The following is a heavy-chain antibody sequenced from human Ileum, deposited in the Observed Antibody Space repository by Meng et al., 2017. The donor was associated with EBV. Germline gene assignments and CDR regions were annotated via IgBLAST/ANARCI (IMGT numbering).Heavy chain of an antibody. V-gene: IGHV2-5*01. J-gene: IGHJ5*01. CDR2: IYGQGDK. D-gene: IGHD6-13*01. CDR3: ALRPRQLLRGWFDS. Sequence: QITLQEASPTVVKPTQTLPPTCTFSGFSLSTSGVGVGWIRQPPGKALEWLAMIYGQGDKHYSPSLTSRLTITKDTSKNQVVLTMTNMDSVDTATYYCALRPRQLLRGWFDSWGQGALVTVSS. CDR1: GFSLSTSGVG.